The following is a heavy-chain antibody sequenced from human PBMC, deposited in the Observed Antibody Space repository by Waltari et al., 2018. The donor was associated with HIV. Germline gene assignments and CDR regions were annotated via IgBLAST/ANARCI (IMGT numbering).Heavy chain of an antibody. CDR2: IYHTGTP. D-gene: IGHD4-17*01. V-gene: IGHV4-59*01. J-gene: IGHJ5*02. CDR1: GGSISSSY. CDR3: AREDGTTVTTTETGATKYDWFDP. Sequence: QVQLQESGPGLVKPSETLSLTCSVSGGSISSSYWSWIRQSPGKGLEWIGYIYHTGTPNNNPALKSGVTIAVDISKNQCSLKLRSVSAADTAMYYCAREDGTTVTTTETGATKYDWFDPWGQGTLVTVSS.